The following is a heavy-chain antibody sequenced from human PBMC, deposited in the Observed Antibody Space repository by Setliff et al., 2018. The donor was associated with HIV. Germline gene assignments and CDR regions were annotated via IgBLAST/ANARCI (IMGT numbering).Heavy chain of an antibody. V-gene: IGHV1-18*01. CDR3: ARSGRVNSAAGLGDY. CDR1: GYIFSNYG. Sequence: ASVKVSCKASGYIFSNYGITWVRQAPGQGLEWMGWISGYNGNTNYAQKLQGRATMTTDTSTSTAYMELRSLRSDDTAVYFCARSGRVNSAAGLGDYWGQGTLVTVSS. CDR2: ISGYNGNT. D-gene: IGHD6-13*01. J-gene: IGHJ4*02.